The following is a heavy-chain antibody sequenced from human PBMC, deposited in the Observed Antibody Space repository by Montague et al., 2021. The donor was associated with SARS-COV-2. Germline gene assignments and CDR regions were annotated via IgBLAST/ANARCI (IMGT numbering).Heavy chain of an antibody. V-gene: IGHV4-34*01. CDR1: GDSFSSYS. Sequence: SETLSLTCEIYGDSFSSYSWSWVRQAPGKGLEWIGEITHSGTINYNPSLGGRVTVSLDPSKNRFSLKINSVTAADTALYYCVGFDYDVLTGYIPLWGQGTPVTVSS. CDR3: VGFDYDVLTGYIPL. J-gene: IGHJ4*02. CDR2: ITHSGTI. D-gene: IGHD3-9*01.